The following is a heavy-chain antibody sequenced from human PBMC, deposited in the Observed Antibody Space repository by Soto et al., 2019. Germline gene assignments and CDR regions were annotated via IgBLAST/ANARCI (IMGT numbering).Heavy chain of an antibody. J-gene: IGHJ6*01. V-gene: IGHV4-31*03. CDR2: IYYSGST. Sequence: TLSLTCTVSGGSISSGGYYLSWIRQHPGKGLEWIGYIYYSGSTDYNPSLKSRVTISVNTSKNQFSLKLSSVTAADTAVYYCARDTIDMVRGVIAHGMDLWGQGTTVNVSS. D-gene: IGHD3-10*01. CDR3: ARDTIDMVRGVIAHGMDL. CDR1: GGSISSGGYY.